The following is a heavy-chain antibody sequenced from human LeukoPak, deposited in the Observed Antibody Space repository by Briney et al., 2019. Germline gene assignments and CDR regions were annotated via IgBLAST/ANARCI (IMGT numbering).Heavy chain of an antibody. J-gene: IGHJ4*02. CDR2: INHSGST. CDR1: GGSFSGYY. D-gene: IGHD3-3*01. Sequence: PSETLSLTCAVYGGSFSGYYWSWIRQPPGKGLEWIGEINHSGSTNYNPSLRSRVTISVGTSKNQFSLRLSSVTAADTAVYYCARGRYDFWSGYRLIDYWGQGTLVTVSS. CDR3: ARGRYDFWSGYRLIDY. V-gene: IGHV4-34*01.